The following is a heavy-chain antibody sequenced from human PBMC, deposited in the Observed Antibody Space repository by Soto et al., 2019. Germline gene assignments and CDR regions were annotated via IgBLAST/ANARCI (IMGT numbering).Heavy chain of an antibody. J-gene: IGHJ6*02. CDR3: APLSVSLSGPYGINV. D-gene: IGHD2-15*01. CDR1: GYSVSSSDYY. Sequence: PSETLSLTCSVSGYSVSSSDYYWAWIRQPPGKGLEWIGSMLYSGLTYYNPSLKSRDTLSVDTSKNQFSVRLNSVTASDTAVYYCAPLSVSLSGPYGINVWGQGTTVTVSS. V-gene: IGHV4-39*01. CDR2: MLYSGLT.